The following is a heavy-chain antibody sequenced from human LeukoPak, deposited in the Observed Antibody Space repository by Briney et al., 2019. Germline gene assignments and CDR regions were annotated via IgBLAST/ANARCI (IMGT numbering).Heavy chain of an antibody. Sequence: GAPVKVSCKASGYIFIDFLIHWVRQAPGQGLEWMGWINPNSGGTNSAQKFQGRVTMTGDTSFSTAYMELNRLTSDDTALYYRARGRWGGPWYLDLWGRAALVTVSS. D-gene: IGHD3-10*01. CDR2: INPNSGGT. CDR3: ARGRWGGPWYLDL. V-gene: IGHV1-2*02. J-gene: IGHJ2*01. CDR1: GYIFIDFL.